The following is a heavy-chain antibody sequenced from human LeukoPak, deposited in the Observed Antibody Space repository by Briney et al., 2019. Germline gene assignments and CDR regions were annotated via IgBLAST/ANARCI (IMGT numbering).Heavy chain of an antibody. J-gene: IGHJ6*02. Sequence: SEPLFLTCTVSGGSISSHYWTCIRPAPGKGLERIGYIYYNAKITYNPCLKSRVTISVDTSKTQFSLRLTSVTAADSASYYCARLTREDGMDVWGQGTTVTVSS. CDR1: GGSISSHY. D-gene: IGHD1-26*01. CDR3: ARLTREDGMDV. V-gene: IGHV4-59*11. CDR2: IYYNAKI.